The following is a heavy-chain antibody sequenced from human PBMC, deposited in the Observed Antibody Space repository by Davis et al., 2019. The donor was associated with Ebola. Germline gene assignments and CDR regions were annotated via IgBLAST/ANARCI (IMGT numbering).Heavy chain of an antibody. J-gene: IGHJ5*02. D-gene: IGHD5-12*01. Sequence: SETLSLTCTVSGGSISSYYWSWIRQPPGKGLEWIGYIYYSGSTNYNPSLKSRVTISVDTSKNQFSLKLSSVTAADTAVYYCARGEGNVDIVATTQTWFDPWGQGTLVTVSS. CDR1: GGSISSYY. CDR2: IYYSGST. V-gene: IGHV4-59*12. CDR3: ARGEGNVDIVATTQTWFDP.